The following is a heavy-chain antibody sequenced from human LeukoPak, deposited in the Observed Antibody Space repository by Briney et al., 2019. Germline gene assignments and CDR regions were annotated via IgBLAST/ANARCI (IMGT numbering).Heavy chain of an antibody. CDR3: ARDASGIAVAGTLDY. D-gene: IGHD6-19*01. J-gene: IGHJ4*02. V-gene: IGHV3-74*01. Sequence: GGSLRLSCAASGFTFSSYWMNWVRQAPGKGLVWVSRIKPDGSSMSYADSVQGRFTISRDNSKNTLYLQMNSLRAEDTAVYYCARDASGIAVAGTLDYWGQGTLVTVSS. CDR1: GFTFSSYW. CDR2: IKPDGSSM.